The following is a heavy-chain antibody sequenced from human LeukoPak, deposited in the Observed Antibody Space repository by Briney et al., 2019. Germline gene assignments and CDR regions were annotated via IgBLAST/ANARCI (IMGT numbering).Heavy chain of an antibody. CDR3: AREGYYGSSGYSNPDAFDI. CDR2: IKQDGSEK. J-gene: IGHJ3*02. Sequence: PGGSLRLSCAASGFTFSSYWMSWVRQAPGKGLEWVANIKQDGSEKYYVDSVKGRFTISRDNAKNSLYLQMNSLRAEDTAVYYCAREGYYGSSGYSNPDAFDIWGQGTMVTVSS. D-gene: IGHD3-22*01. V-gene: IGHV3-7*01. CDR1: GFTFSSYW.